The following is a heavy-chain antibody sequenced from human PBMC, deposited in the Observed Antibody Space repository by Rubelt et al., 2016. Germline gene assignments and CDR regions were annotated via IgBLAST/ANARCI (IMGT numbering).Heavy chain of an antibody. CDR2: T. V-gene: IGHV3-64*01. D-gene: IGHD2-2*02. J-gene: IGHJ2*01. CDR3: ARADEDIVVVPAAISYFDL. Sequence: TGDANSVKGRFTISRDNSKNTLYLQMGSLRAEDMAVYYCARADEDIVVVPAAISYFDLWGRGTLVTVSS.